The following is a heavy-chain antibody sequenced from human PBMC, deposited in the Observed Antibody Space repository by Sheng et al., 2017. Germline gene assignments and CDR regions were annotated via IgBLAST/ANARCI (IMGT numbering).Heavy chain of an antibody. V-gene: IGHV3-33*01. Sequence: QVQLVESGGGVVQPGRSLRLSCAASGFTFSSYGMHWVRQAPGKGLEWVAVIWYDGSNKYYADSVKGRFTISRDNSKNTLYLQMNSLRAEDTAVYYCARDGLGAWYYYSIGYFDLWGRGTLVTVSS. D-gene: IGHD3-10*01. CDR3: ARDGLGAWYYYSIGYFDL. CDR1: GFTFSSYG. CDR2: IWYDGSNK. J-gene: IGHJ2*01.